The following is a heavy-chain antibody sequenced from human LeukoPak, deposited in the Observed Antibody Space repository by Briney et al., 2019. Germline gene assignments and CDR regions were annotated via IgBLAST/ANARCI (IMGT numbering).Heavy chain of an antibody. V-gene: IGHV4-34*01. Sequence: SETLSLTCAVYGGSFSGYYWSWIRQPPGKGLECIGEINHSGSTNYNPSLKSRVTISVDKSKNQFSLKLSSVTAADTAVYYCARESSPTYYYDSSGYRTFDYWGQGTLVTVSS. CDR1: GGSFSGYY. CDR3: ARESSPTYYYDSSGYRTFDY. D-gene: IGHD3-22*01. CDR2: INHSGST. J-gene: IGHJ4*02.